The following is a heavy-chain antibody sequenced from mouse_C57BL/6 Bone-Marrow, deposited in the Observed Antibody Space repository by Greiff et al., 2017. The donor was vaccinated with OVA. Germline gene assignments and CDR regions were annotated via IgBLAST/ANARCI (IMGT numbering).Heavy chain of an antibody. CDR1: EYEFPSHD. V-gene: IGHV5-2*01. Sequence: DVHLVESGGGLVQPGESLKLSCESNEYEFPSHDMSWVRKTPEKRLELVAAINSDGGSTYYPDTMERRFIISRDNTKKTLYLQMSSLRSEDTALYYCAKLGRGYWYFDVWGTGTTVTVSS. J-gene: IGHJ1*03. D-gene: IGHD4-1*01. CDR2: INSDGGST. CDR3: AKLGRGYWYFDV.